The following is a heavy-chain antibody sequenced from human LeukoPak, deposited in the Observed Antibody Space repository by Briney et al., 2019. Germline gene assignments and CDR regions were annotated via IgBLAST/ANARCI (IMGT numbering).Heavy chain of an antibody. J-gene: IGHJ6*02. V-gene: IGHV3-30-3*01. Sequence: GGSLRLSCAASGFTFSHYAMHWVRQAPVKGLEWVAIISYDGSNKYYADSVKGRFTISRDNSKNTLYLQMDSLRAEDTAVYYCALPIGDYYYYYGMDVWGQGTTVTVSS. D-gene: IGHD3-16*01. CDR1: GFTFSHYA. CDR3: ALPIGDYYYYYGMDV. CDR2: ISYDGSNK.